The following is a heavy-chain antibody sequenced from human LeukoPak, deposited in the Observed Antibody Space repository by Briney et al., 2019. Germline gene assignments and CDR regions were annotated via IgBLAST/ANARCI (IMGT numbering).Heavy chain of an antibody. Sequence: SQTLSLTCAISGDSVSSNSVTWNWIRQSPSRGLEWLGRTYYRSTWYNDYAASVRGRITVNPDTSKNQFSLHLNSVTPEDTAVYYCARRLTQYDCFDPWGQGILVTVSS. D-gene: IGHD2-2*01. CDR2: TYYRSTWYN. CDR3: ARRLTQYDCFDP. J-gene: IGHJ5*02. CDR1: GDSVSSNSVT. V-gene: IGHV6-1*01.